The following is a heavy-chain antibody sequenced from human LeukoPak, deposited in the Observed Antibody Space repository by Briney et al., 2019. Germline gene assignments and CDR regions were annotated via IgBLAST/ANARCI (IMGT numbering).Heavy chain of an antibody. CDR1: GGSFSGYY. Sequence: PSETLSVTCAVYGGSFSGYYWSWIRQPPGKGLEWIGYIYYSGSTNYNPSLKSRVTISVDTSKNQFSLKLSSVTAADTAVYYCARGKIVLRYFDWLPYFDYWGQGTLVTVSS. V-gene: IGHV4-59*01. D-gene: IGHD3-9*01. CDR2: IYYSGST. J-gene: IGHJ4*02. CDR3: ARGKIVLRYFDWLPYFDY.